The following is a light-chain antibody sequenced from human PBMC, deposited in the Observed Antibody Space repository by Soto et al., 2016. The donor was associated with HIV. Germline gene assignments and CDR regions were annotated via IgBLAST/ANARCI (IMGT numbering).Light chain of an antibody. V-gene: IGKV1-9*01. J-gene: IGKJ5*01. Sequence: QLTQSPSFLSASVGDRVTITCRASQGISNFLAWYQQKPGKAPKFLIYAASTLQSGVPSRFSGSGSGTEFTLTISSLQPEDFATYYCQQLNSYVSITFGQGTRLEIK. CDR2: AAS. CDR3: QQLNSYVSIT. CDR1: QGISNF.